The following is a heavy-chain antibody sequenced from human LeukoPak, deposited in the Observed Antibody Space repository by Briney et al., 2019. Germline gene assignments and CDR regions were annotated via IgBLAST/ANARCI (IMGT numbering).Heavy chain of an antibody. CDR1: GFTFSSYA. J-gene: IGHJ4*02. CDR2: ISGSGGST. V-gene: IGHV3-23*01. Sequence: GGSLRLSCAASGFTFSSYAMSWVRQAPGKGLEWVSAISGSGGSTYYADSVKGRFTISRDNSKNTLYLQMNSLRAEDTAVYYCAKTAGRMVRGVIYYFDYWGQGTLVTVSS. D-gene: IGHD3-10*01. CDR3: AKTAGRMVRGVIYYFDY.